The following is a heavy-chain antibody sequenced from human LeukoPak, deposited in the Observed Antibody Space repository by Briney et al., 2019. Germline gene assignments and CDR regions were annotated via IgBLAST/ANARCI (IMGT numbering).Heavy chain of an antibody. D-gene: IGHD6-13*01. J-gene: IGHJ4*02. V-gene: IGHV3-74*01. CDR2: ISPTGSTT. CDR3: ARGPSSNWSGLDS. Sequence: GGSLRLSCAASGFSFSGHWMHWARQLPGKGLVWVSRISPTGSTTSYADSVKGRFTVSRDNAKNTLYLQVNNLRAEDTAVYYCARGPSSNWSGLDSWGQGTLLTVSS. CDR1: GFSFSGHW.